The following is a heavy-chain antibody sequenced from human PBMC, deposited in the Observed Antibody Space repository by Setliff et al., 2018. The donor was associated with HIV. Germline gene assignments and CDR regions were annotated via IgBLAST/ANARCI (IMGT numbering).Heavy chain of an antibody. Sequence: SETLSLTCAVYGGSFNDYYWTWIRQPPGKGLEWIGEIDHSGNIKYHASLKSRVTISKDTSKNQFSLQLSSVTAADTAVYYCARRIDDSGSLPDKNWFDPWGQGSLVTVSS. V-gene: IGHV4-34*01. J-gene: IGHJ5*02. D-gene: IGHD3-10*01. CDR3: ARRIDDSGSLPDKNWFDP. CDR2: IDHSGNI. CDR1: GGSFNDYY.